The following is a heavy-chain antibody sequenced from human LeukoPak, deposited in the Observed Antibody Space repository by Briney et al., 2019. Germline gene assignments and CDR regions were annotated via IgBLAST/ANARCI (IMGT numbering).Heavy chain of an antibody. V-gene: IGHV1-69*13. D-gene: IGHD3-22*01. J-gene: IGHJ4*02. CDR1: GGTFSSYA. Sequence: SVKVSCKASGGTFSSYAISWVRPAPGQGLEWMGGIIPIFGTANYAQKFQGRVTITADESTSTAYMELSSLRSEDTAVYYCAREQIHYDSSGSPRPLDYWGQGTLVTVSS. CDR2: IIPIFGTA. CDR3: AREQIHYDSSGSPRPLDY.